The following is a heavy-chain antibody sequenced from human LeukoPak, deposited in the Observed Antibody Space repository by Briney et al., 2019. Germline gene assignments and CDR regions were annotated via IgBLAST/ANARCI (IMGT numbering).Heavy chain of an antibody. D-gene: IGHD6-19*01. Sequence: GASVKVSCKASGYTFTGYYMHWVRQAPGQGLEWMGWINPNSGGTNYAQKSQGWVTKTRDTSISTAYMELSRLRSDDTAVYYCARAVAGSQGPFDPWGQGTLVTVSS. CDR3: ARAVAGSQGPFDP. CDR2: INPNSGGT. CDR1: GYTFTGYY. J-gene: IGHJ5*02. V-gene: IGHV1-2*04.